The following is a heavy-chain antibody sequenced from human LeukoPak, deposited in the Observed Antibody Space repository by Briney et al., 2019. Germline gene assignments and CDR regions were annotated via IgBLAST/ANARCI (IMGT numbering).Heavy chain of an antibody. J-gene: IGHJ4*02. V-gene: IGHV1-24*01. CDR1: GYTLTELS. Sequence: ASVKVSCKVSGYTLTELSMHWGRQAPGKGLEGMGGFNPEDGETIYAQKFQGRVTMTEDTSADTAYMELSSLRSEDTAVYYCATWVGTTLIFDYWGQGTLVAVSS. D-gene: IGHD2-21*02. CDR3: ATWVGTTLIFDY. CDR2: FNPEDGET.